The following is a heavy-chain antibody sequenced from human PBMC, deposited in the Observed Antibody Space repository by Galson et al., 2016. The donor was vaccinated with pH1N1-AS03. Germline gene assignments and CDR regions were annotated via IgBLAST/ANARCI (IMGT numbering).Heavy chain of an antibody. V-gene: IGHV3-23*01. CDR1: RFIFSSYQ. Sequence: SLRLSCAASRFIFSSYQMSWVRQAPGKGLEWVSTYGGSDENTYYADSVKGRFTISRDSSKNTLYLQMNTLRAKDTALYYCTTVAGTYYNGAYWGQGSLVTVSS. CDR2: YGGSDENT. CDR3: TTVAGTYYNGAY. D-gene: IGHD3-10*01. J-gene: IGHJ4*02.